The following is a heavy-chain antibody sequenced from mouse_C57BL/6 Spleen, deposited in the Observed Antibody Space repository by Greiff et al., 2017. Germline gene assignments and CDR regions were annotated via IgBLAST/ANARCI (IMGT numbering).Heavy chain of an antibody. CDR3: ARGTTVMFDY. V-gene: IGHV1-20*01. D-gene: IGHD1-1*01. J-gene: IGHJ2*01. CDR1: GYSFTGYY. CDR2: INPYNGDT. Sequence: EVQLQQSGPELVKPGDSVKISCKASGYSFTGYYMNWVKQSHGKSLEWIGRINPYNGDTFYNQKFKGKATLTVDKASSTAYMELQSLTSEDSAVYYCARGTTVMFDYWGQGTTLTVSS.